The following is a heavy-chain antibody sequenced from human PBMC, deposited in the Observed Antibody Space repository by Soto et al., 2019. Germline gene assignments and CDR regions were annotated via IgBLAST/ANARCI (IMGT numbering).Heavy chain of an antibody. J-gene: IGHJ4*02. CDR3: AKAPNWNHESGYFDC. CDR1: GFTFSNYA. CDR2: VSGSGNTP. D-gene: IGHD1-1*01. V-gene: IGHV3-23*01. Sequence: EVQLLESGGGLVQPGGSLRLSCAASGFTFSNYAMTWVRQATGRGLEWVSGVSGSGNTPYYADSVKGRFTISRDNSKNSLYLQMNSVRADDTAVYFCAKAPNWNHESGYFDCWGQGTLVTVSS.